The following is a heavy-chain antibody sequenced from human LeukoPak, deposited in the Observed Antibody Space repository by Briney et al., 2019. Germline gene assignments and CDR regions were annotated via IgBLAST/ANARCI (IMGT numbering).Heavy chain of an antibody. D-gene: IGHD6-19*01. Sequence: ASVKVSCKVSGYTLTELSMRWVRQAPGKGLEWMGGFDPEDGETIYAQKFQGRVTMTEDTSTDTAYMELSSLRSEDTAVYYCATYIAVAGTGYFDYWGQGTLVTVSS. J-gene: IGHJ4*02. CDR2: FDPEDGET. CDR1: GYTLTELS. CDR3: ATYIAVAGTGYFDY. V-gene: IGHV1-24*01.